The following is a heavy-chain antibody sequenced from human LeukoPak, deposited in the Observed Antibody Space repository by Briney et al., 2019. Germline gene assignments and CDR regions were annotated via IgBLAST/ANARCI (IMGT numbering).Heavy chain of an antibody. J-gene: IGHJ5*02. CDR2: IWFDGSAE. V-gene: IGHV3-33*01. CDR3: ARGEVAYCGGDCYSFDP. D-gene: IGHD2-21*02. Sequence: PGGSLRLSCAASGFTFSSFGMHWVRQTPGKGLEWVAVIWFDGSAEYYADSVKGRFSISRDNSENTLYLEMNSLRVEDTAVYYCARGEVAYCGGDCYSFDPWGQGTLVTVSS. CDR1: GFTFSSFG.